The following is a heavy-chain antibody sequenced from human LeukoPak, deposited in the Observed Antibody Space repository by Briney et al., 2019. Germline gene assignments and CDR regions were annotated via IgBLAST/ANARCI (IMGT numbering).Heavy chain of an antibody. CDR3: ARGRYFDWFLFDY. J-gene: IGHJ4*02. CDR2: INPNSGGT. CDR1: GYTFTGYY. D-gene: IGHD3-9*01. V-gene: IGHV1-2*02. Sequence: ASMKVSCKASGYTFTGYYTHWVRQAPGQGLEWMGWINPNSGGTNYAQKFQGRVTMTRDTSISTAYMELSRLRSDDTAVYYCARGRYFDWFLFDYWGQGTLVTVSS.